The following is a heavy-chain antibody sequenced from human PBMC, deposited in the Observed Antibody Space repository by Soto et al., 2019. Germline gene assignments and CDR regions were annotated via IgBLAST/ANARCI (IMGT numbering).Heavy chain of an antibody. Sequence: PGGSLRLSCAASGFTFSSYEMNWVRQAPGKGLEWVSYISSSGSTIYYADSVKGRFTISRDNAKNSLYLQMNSLRAEDTAVYYCARDQDYCSSTSCYYYYGMDVWGQGTTVTVSS. V-gene: IGHV3-48*03. CDR2: ISSSGSTI. CDR3: ARDQDYCSSTSCYYYYGMDV. CDR1: GFTFSSYE. D-gene: IGHD2-2*01. J-gene: IGHJ6*02.